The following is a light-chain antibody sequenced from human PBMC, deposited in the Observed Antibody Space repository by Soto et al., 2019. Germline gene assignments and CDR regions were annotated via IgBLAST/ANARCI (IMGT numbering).Light chain of an antibody. CDR2: DAS. CDR1: QSVSSY. J-gene: IGKJ1*01. V-gene: IGKV3-20*01. Sequence: EIVLTQSQGTLSLSPGERATLSCRASQSVSSYLAWYQQKPGQAPRLLIYDASNRATGIPARFSGSGSETDFTLTVSRLELEDFAVYFCHQYGTSPQTFGQGAKVDI. CDR3: HQYGTSPQT.